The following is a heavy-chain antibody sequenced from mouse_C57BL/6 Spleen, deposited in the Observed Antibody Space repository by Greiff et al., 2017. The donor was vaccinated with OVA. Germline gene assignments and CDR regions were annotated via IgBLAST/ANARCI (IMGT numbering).Heavy chain of an antibody. V-gene: IGHV2-9-1*01. CDR2: IWPGGGT. D-gene: IGHD4-1*01. J-gene: IGHJ1*03. CDR1: GFSLTSYA. CDR3: ARNWDWYCDV. Sequence: VKLVESGPGLVAPSQSLSITCTVSGFSLTSYAISWVSQPPGKGLEWLGVIWPGGGTNYNSALKSRLSISKDNSKSQVFLKMNSLQTDDTARYYCARNWDWYCDVWGTGTTVTVAA.